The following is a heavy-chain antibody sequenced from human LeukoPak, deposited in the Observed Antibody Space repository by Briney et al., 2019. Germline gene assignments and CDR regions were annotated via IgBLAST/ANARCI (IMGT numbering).Heavy chain of an antibody. J-gene: IGHJ6*03. CDR3: ARSSSGSYFPSYYYYYMDV. V-gene: IGHV1-18*01. CDR1: GYTFTSYG. Sequence: GASVKVSCKASGYTFTSYGISWVRQAPGQGLEWMGWISAHNGNTKYAQKLQGRVTMTTDTSTSTAYMELRSLRSDDTAVYYCARSSSGSYFPSYYYYYMDVWGKGTTVTVSS. CDR2: ISAHNGNT. D-gene: IGHD1-26*01.